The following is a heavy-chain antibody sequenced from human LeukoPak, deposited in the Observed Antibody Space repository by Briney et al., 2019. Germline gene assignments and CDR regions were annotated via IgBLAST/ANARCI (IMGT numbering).Heavy chain of an antibody. CDR1: GFTVSSNY. CDR3: TTDLYYYDSSGYYPFDY. CDR2: IKSKTDGGTT. J-gene: IGHJ4*02. Sequence: GGSLRLSCSASGFTVSSNYMSCVRQAPGKGLEWVGRIKSKTDGGTTDYAAPVKGRFTISRDDSKNTLYLQMNSLKTEDTAVYYCTTDLYYYDSSGYYPFDYWGQGTLVTISS. D-gene: IGHD3-22*01. V-gene: IGHV3-15*01.